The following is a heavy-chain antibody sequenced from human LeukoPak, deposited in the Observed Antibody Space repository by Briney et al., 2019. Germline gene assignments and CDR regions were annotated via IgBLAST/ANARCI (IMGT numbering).Heavy chain of an antibody. CDR3: ARDQGVTFGGVIVGGDY. CDR1: GYTFTSYY. D-gene: IGHD3-16*02. Sequence: ASVKVSCKASGYTFTSYYMHWGRQAPGQGLEWMGIINPSGGSTSYAQKFQGRVTMTRDTSTSTVYMELSSLRSEDTAVYYCARDQGVTFGGVIVGGDYWGQGTLVTVSS. J-gene: IGHJ4*02. CDR2: INPSGGST. V-gene: IGHV1-46*01.